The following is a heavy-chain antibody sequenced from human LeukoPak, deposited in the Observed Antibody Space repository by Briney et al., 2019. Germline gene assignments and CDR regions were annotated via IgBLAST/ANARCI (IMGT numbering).Heavy chain of an antibody. V-gene: IGHV4-34*01. J-gene: IGHJ5*02. D-gene: IGHD2-2*02. CDR2: LNHSGST. CDR3: ARRAPSSDIVVVPAAIRSTNWFHP. Sequence: PSEPLSLTCAVHGGSFSGYYWSWFPQTPGKGLEWVGELNHSGSTNYNPSLKSRVIISVDTSKNQCSLKLSSGTAADTAVYYCARRAPSSDIVVVPAAIRSTNWFHPWGQGTVVTVSS. CDR1: GGSFSGYY.